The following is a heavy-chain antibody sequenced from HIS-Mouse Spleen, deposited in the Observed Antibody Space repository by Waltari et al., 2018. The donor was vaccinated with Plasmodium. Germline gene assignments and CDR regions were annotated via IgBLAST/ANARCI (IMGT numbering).Heavy chain of an antibody. CDR1: GGSFSGYY. D-gene: IGHD2-15*01. J-gene: IGHJ3*02. CDR3: AGGTVVVVAALLDAFDS. Sequence: QVQLQQWGAGLLKPSETLSLTCAVYGGSFSGYYWSWIRQLPGRGMEWIGEINRSGRTKYNPALNKGATRALATSKHESHPQWSSATATDTAGYYCAGGTVVVVAALLDAFDSWGQETMVTVSS. V-gene: IGHV4-34*01. CDR2: INRSGRT.